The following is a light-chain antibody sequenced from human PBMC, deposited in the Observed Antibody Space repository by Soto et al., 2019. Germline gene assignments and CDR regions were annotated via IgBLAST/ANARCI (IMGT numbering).Light chain of an antibody. V-gene: IGLV2-14*01. CDR2: DDS. CDR3: SSYTSSSLSV. Sequence: SVLTQPASVSGSPGQSITISCTGTSSDVGGYRYVSWYQQLPGKAPKLVNYDDSDRPSGASNRFSGSKSGNTASLTISGLQAEYETDYYCSSYTSSSLSVFGTGTKVTVL. CDR1: SSDVGGYRY. J-gene: IGLJ1*01.